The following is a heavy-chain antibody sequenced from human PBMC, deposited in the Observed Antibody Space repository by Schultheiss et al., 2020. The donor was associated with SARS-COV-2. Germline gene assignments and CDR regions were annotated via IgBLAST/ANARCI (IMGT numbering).Heavy chain of an antibody. Sequence: ASVKVSCKASGYTFTSYYMHWVRQAPGQGLEWMGIINPSGGSTSYAQKFQGRVTMTRDTSTSTVYMELRSLRSDDTAVYYCARGPEFFGVVIQGSNWFAPWGQGTLVTVSS. CDR2: INPSGGST. J-gene: IGHJ5*02. CDR1: GYTFTSYY. D-gene: IGHD3-3*01. CDR3: ARGPEFFGVVIQGSNWFAP. V-gene: IGHV1-46*01.